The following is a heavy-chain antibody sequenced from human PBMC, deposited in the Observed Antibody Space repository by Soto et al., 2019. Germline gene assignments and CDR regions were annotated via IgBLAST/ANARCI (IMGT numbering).Heavy chain of an antibody. CDR2: IKHYGSEK. CDR1: GFTFSSYW. Sequence: LRLSCVASGFTFSSYWMSWVRQAPGKGLEWVANIKHYGSEKYYVDSVKGRFTISRDSAKNSLYLQMNSLRAEDTAVYYCARTTYSDYWGQGTLVTVSS. CDR3: ARTTYSDY. J-gene: IGHJ4*01. V-gene: IGHV3-7*01.